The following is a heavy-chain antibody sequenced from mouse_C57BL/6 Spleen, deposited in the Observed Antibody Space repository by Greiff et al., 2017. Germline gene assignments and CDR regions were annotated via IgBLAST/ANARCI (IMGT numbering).Heavy chain of an antibody. CDR3: ARRSYYGSSPSYWYFDV. V-gene: IGHV15-2*01. CDR2: ILPSIGRT. D-gene: IGHD1-1*01. Sequence: QVQLQQSGSELRSPGSSVKLSCKDFDSEVFPIAYMSWVRQKPGHGFEWIGGILPSIGRTIYGEKFEDKASLDADTLSNTAYLELNSLTSEDSAIYYCARRSYYGSSPSYWYFDVWGTGTTVTVSS. J-gene: IGHJ1*03. CDR1: DSEVFPIAY.